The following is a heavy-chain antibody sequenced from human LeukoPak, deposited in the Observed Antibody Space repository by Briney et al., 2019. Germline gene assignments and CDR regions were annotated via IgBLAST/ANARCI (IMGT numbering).Heavy chain of an antibody. CDR1: GFSVSGYW. Sequence: PGGSLRLSCAVSGFSVSGYWMTWVRQSPGKGLEWIGEINHGGRTNYNPSLKSRVTISIDTSMMQFSLKLTSVTAADTAVYYCARGEALCDSWSQGILVTVSS. V-gene: IGHV4-34*01. D-gene: IGHD3-3*01. J-gene: IGHJ4*02. CDR2: INHGGRT. CDR3: ARGEALCDS.